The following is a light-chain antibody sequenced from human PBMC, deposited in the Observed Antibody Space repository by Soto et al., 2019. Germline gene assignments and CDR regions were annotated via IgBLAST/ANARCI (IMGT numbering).Light chain of an antibody. Sequence: EIVLTQSPATLSLSPGERATLSCRASQSVSSYLAWYQQKPGQAPRLLMYEASNRATGIPARFSGDGSGTDFTLTISSLEPEDFAVYYCQQRSDWPWTFGQGTKVEIK. CDR3: QQRSDWPWT. CDR2: EAS. V-gene: IGKV3-11*01. J-gene: IGKJ1*01. CDR1: QSVSSY.